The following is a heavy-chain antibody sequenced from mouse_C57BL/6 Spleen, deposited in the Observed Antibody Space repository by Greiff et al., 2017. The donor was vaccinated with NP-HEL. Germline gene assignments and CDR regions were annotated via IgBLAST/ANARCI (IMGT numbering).Heavy chain of an antibody. CDR1: GYSFTSYY. J-gene: IGHJ4*01. V-gene: IGHV1-66*01. D-gene: IGHD1-1*01. CDR2: IYPGSGNT. Sequence: QVQLQQSGPELVKPGASVKISCKASGYSFTSYYIHWVKQRPGQGLEWIGWIYPGSGNTKYNEKFKGKATLTADTSSSTAYMQISSLPSEDSAVYYCARGVTTVVGAMDYWGQGTSVTVSS. CDR3: ARGVTTVVGAMDY.